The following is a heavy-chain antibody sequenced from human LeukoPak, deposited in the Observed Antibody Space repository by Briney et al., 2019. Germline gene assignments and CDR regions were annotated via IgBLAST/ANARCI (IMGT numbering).Heavy chain of an antibody. D-gene: IGHD6-19*01. J-gene: IGHJ5*02. CDR3: ARGGRRSSGWYIRFDP. CDR2: IYYSGST. Sequence: SETLSLTCTVSGGSISSYYWSWIRQPPGKGLEWIGYIYYSGSTNYNPSLKSRVTISVDTSKNQFSLKLCSVTAADTAVYYCARGGRRSSGWYIRFDPWGQGTLVTVSS. CDR1: GGSISSYY. V-gene: IGHV4-59*01.